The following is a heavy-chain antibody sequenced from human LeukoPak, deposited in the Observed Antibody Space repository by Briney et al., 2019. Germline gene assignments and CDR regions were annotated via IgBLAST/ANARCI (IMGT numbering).Heavy chain of an antibody. D-gene: IGHD4-23*01. J-gene: IGHJ4*02. CDR1: GYRFTSYW. CDR2: IYPGDSDT. Sequence: PGESLKISCKGSGYRFTSYWIGWVRQVPGKGLEWMGIIYPGDSDTRYSPSFQGQVTISADKSISAAYLQWSSLKASDTAMYYCARHTNDYGGYGDYWGQGTLVTVSS. V-gene: IGHV5-51*01. CDR3: ARHTNDYGGYGDY.